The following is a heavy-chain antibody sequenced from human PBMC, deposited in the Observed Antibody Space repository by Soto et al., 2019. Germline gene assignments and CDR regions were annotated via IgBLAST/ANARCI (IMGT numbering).Heavy chain of an antibody. J-gene: IGHJ5*02. CDR1: GFTFSDSG. V-gene: IGHV3-48*02. CDR3: ARQYLFSHNWFDP. D-gene: IGHD4-4*01. CDR2: ISDTGSTI. Sequence: GGSPRLSCAASGFTFSDSGMGWVRQAPGKGLEWLSYISDTGSTITYADSVKGRFTISRDNAKNSLYMQMSSLRDEDSAIYYCARQYLFSHNWFDPRGQRTLVTVSS.